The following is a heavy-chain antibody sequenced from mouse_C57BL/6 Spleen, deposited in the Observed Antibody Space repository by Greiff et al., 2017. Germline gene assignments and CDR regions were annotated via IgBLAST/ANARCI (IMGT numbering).Heavy chain of an antibody. Sequence: VQLQQSGAELVRPGASVKLSCTASGFNIKDDYMHWVKQRPEQGLEWIGWIDPENGDTEYASKFQGKATITADTSSNTAYLQLSSLTSEDTAVYYCTLYGNYVGYYAMDYWGQGTSVTVSS. CDR2: IDPENGDT. CDR1: GFNIKDDY. J-gene: IGHJ4*01. V-gene: IGHV14-4*01. D-gene: IGHD2-1*01. CDR3: TLYGNYVGYYAMDY.